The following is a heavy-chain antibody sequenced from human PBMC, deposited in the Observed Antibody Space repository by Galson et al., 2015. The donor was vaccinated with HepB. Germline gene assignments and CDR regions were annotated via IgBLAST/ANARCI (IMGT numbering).Heavy chain of an antibody. CDR1: GYTFTSYY. J-gene: IGHJ5*02. CDR2: IDPSGGST. D-gene: IGHD3-9*01. V-gene: IGHV1-46*01. CDR3: ARAPPHPANTHARHLTGFDP. Sequence: SVKVSCKASGYTFTSYYIHWVRQAPGQGLEWMGIIDPSGGSTSYAQKFQGGITMTRDTSTSTVYMELSSLRSEDTAVYYRARAPPHPANTHARHLTGFDPWGQGTLVTASS.